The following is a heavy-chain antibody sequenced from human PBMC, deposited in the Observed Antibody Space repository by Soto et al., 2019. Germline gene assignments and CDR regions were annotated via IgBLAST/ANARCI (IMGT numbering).Heavy chain of an antibody. CDR2: IIPIRGIA. CDR3: AREGGYYGSHDY. D-gene: IGHD4-17*01. CDR1: GGTFSSYT. V-gene: IGHV1-69*08. Sequence: QVQLVQSGAEVKKPGSSVKVSCKASGGTFSSYTISWVRQAPGQGLEWMGRIIPIRGIANYAQKFQGRVTITADKSTSKAYMELSSLRSEDTAVYYCAREGGYYGSHDYWGQGTLVTVSS. J-gene: IGHJ4*02.